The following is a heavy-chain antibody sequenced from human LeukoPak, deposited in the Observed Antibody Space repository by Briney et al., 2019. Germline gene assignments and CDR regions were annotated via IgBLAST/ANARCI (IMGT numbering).Heavy chain of an antibody. CDR2: IWYDGSNK. J-gene: IGHJ4*02. D-gene: IGHD4-23*01. V-gene: IGHV3-33*06. CDR3: AKCLGDGGNYYFDY. Sequence: GRSLRLSCAASGFTFSSYGMHWVRQAPGKGLEWVAVIWYDGSNKYYADSVKGRFTISRDNSKNTLYLQMNSLRAEDTAVYYCAKCLGDGGNYYFDYWGQGTLVTVSS. CDR1: GFTFSSYG.